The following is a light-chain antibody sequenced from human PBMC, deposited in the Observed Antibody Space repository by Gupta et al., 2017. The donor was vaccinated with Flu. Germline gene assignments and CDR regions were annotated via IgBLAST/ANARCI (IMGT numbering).Light chain of an antibody. CDR2: AAS. J-gene: IGKJ2*01. Sequence: DIPLTQSSSFLSASVGDRVTITCRASQGISIYLAWYQQKPGKAPKVLIYAASTLQSGVPSWFGSSGCATEVTITISSLQPEDCATYYCQQLSSYPMYTFGQGTKLEIK. CDR3: QQLSSYPMYT. CDR1: QGISIY. V-gene: IGKV1-9*01.